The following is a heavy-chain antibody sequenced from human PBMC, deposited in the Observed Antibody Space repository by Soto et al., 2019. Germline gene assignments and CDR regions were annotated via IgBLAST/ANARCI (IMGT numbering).Heavy chain of an antibody. CDR1: GFTFSSYS. Sequence: EVQLVESGGGLVQPGGSLRLSCAASGFTFSSYSMNWVRQAPGKGLEWVSYISNTSGTRYYADSVKGRITISRDNAKNSLYLQLNSLREEDTAVYYCARDSSAAARRGDMDVWGQGITVTVSS. J-gene: IGHJ6*02. D-gene: IGHD3-22*01. CDR3: ARDSSAAARRGDMDV. V-gene: IGHV3-48*02. CDR2: ISNTSGTR.